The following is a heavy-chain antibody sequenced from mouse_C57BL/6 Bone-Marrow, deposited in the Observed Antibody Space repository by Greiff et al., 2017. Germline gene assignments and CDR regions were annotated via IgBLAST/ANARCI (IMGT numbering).Heavy chain of an antibody. CDR1: GYTFTSYW. CDR2: ISPGSGST. D-gene: IGHD2-4*01. J-gene: IGHJ2*01. CDR3: ARNDYDPDY. Sequence: QVQLQQPGAELVKPGASLKMSCKASGYTFTSYWITWVKPRPGQGLEWIGDISPGSGSTNYNEKFKSKATLTVDTSSSTAYMQLSSLTSEDSAVYYCARNDYDPDYWGQGTTLTVSS. V-gene: IGHV1-55*01.